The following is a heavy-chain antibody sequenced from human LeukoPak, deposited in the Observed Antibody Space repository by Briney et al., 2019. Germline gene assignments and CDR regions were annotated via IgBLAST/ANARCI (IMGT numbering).Heavy chain of an antibody. CDR2: INEDGSVK. Sequence: GGSLRLSCAASGGTFSDYWMAWVRQSPGKGLEWVAEINEDGSVKYYVDSMKGRFTISRDNAKNSLYLQMNSLGAEDTAVYYCAKVPRDSDCYWGQGTLVTVPS. J-gene: IGHJ4*02. CDR3: AKVPRDSDCY. D-gene: IGHD2-21*02. V-gene: IGHV3-7*01. CDR1: GGTFSDYW.